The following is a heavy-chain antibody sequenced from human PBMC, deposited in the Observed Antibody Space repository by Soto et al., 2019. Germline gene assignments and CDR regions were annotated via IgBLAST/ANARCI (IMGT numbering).Heavy chain of an antibody. V-gene: IGHV3-11*05. CDR3: ARTIAAAGGRRYFDL. D-gene: IGHD6-13*01. CDR2: ISSSSSYT. CDR1: GFTFSDYY. J-gene: IGHJ2*01. Sequence: QVQLVESGGGLVKPGGSLRLSCAASGFTFSDYYMSWIRQAPGKGPEWVSYISSSSSYTNYADSVEGRFTISRDNAKNSLYLQMNSLRAEDTAVYYCARTIAAAGGRRYFDLWGRGTLVTVSS.